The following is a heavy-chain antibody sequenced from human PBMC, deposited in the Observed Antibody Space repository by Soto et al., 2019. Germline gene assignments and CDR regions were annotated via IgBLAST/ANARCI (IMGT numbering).Heavy chain of an antibody. CDR1: GYTFTSYA. V-gene: IGHV1-3*01. CDR3: GRETRGLWKIQGEGAFDF. CDR2: INAGNGNT. J-gene: IGHJ3*01. Sequence: ASVKVSCKASGYTFTSYAMHWVRQAPGQRLEWMGWINAGNGNTKYSQKFQDRVTITRDVSATTVYVEMSSLQFEDTAVYYCGRETRGLWKIQGEGAFDFWGQGTMVTVSS. D-gene: IGHD2-21*01.